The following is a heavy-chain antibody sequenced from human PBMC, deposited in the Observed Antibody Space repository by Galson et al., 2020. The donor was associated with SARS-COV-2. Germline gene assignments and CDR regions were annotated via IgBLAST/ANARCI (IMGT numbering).Heavy chain of an antibody. J-gene: IGHJ5*02. Sequence: SETLSLTCTVSGGSISSSNYYWGWIRQPPGKGLEWIGSIHYSRSTYYNPSLQSRVTISVDTSKNQFSLKLSSVTAADTAVYYCARYSMVRGENWFDPWGQGTLVTVSS. CDR2: IHYSRST. CDR1: GGSISSSNYY. CDR3: ARYSMVRGENWFDP. V-gene: IGHV4-39*01. D-gene: IGHD3-10*01.